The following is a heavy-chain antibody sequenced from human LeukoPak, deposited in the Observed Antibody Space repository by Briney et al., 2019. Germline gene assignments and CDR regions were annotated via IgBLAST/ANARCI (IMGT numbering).Heavy chain of an antibody. CDR3: ARVPGLRSYFDY. Sequence: ASVKVSCKASGYTFTSYYMHWVRQAPGQGLEWMGIINPSGGRASYAKKFQGRVTMTRDMSTRTVYMELSRLRSEDTAVYYCARVPGLRSYFDYWGQGTLVTVSS. V-gene: IGHV1-46*01. CDR1: GYTFTSYY. D-gene: IGHD3-3*01. J-gene: IGHJ4*02. CDR2: INPSGGRA.